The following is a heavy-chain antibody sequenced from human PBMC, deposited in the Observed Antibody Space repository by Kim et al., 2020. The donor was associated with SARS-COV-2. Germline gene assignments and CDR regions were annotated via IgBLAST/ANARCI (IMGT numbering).Heavy chain of an antibody. V-gene: IGHV3-21*01. D-gene: IGHD3-9*01. J-gene: IGHJ4*02. CDR2: ISSSSSYI. CDR3: ARLDILTGYYSRFGY. Sequence: GGSLRLSCAASGFTFSSYSMNWVRQAPGKGLEWVSSISSSSSYIYYADSVKGRFTISRDNAKNSLYLQMNSLRAEDTAVYYCARLDILTGYYSRFGYWGQGTLVTVSS. CDR1: GFTFSSYS.